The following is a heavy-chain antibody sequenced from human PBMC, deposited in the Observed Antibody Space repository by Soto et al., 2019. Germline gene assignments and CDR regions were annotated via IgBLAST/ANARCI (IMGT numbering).Heavy chain of an antibody. CDR2: IWYDGSNK. V-gene: IGHV3-33*06. Sequence: PGGSLRLSCAASGFTFSRYGMHWVRQAPDKGLEWVAVIWYDGSNKYYADSVKGRFTISRDNSKNTLYLQVNSLRAEDTAVYYCAKDRSSSLDGMDVWRQGTTVTVSS. J-gene: IGHJ6*02. CDR3: AKDRSSSLDGMDV. CDR1: GFTFSRYG. D-gene: IGHD6-13*01.